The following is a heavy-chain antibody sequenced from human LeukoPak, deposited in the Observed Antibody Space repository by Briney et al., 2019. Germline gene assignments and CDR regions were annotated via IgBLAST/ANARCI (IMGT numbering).Heavy chain of an antibody. D-gene: IGHD3-10*01. Sequence: GGSLRLSCAASGFTFSSYAMHWVRQAPGKGLEWVAAISNDENNKYYADSVKGRFAISRDNSKNTLYLQMNSLRPEDTAVYYCVKDRGSGSYPSPLFDNWGQGTLVTVSS. CDR1: GFTFSSYA. J-gene: IGHJ4*02. CDR2: ISNDENNK. CDR3: VKDRGSGSYPSPLFDN. V-gene: IGHV3-30*09.